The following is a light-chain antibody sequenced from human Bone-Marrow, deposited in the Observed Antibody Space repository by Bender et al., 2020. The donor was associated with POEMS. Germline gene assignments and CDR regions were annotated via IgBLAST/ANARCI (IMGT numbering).Light chain of an antibody. CDR1: SGDVGGYDY. CDR2: DVT. CDR3: SSYTGSNTPYV. V-gene: IGLV2-14*03. Sequence: QSALTQPASVSGSPGQSITISCTGTSGDVGGYDYVSWYQQYPGKVPKLMIYDVTNRPSGVSDRFSGSKSGNTASLTISGLQAEDEADYYCSSYTGSNTPYVFGSGTKVTVL. J-gene: IGLJ1*01.